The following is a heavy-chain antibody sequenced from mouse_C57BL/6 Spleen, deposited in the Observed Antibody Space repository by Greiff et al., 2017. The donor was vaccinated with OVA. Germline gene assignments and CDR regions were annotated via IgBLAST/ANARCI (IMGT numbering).Heavy chain of an antibody. CDR3: ARPFYYYGSSYGTDWYFDV. Sequence: QVHVKQSGAELVKPGASVKISCKASGYAFSSYWMNWVKQRPGKGLEWIGQIYPGDGDTNYNGKFKGKATLTADKSSSTAYMQLSSLTSEDSAVYFCARPFYYYGSSYGTDWYFDVWGTGTTVTVSS. CDR2: IYPGDGDT. J-gene: IGHJ1*03. D-gene: IGHD1-1*01. V-gene: IGHV1-80*01. CDR1: GYAFSSYW.